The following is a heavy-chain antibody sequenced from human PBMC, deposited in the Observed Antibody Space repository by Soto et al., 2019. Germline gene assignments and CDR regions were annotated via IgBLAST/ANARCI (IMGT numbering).Heavy chain of an antibody. D-gene: IGHD3-3*01. J-gene: IGHJ5*02. CDR1: GFTFSSYA. CDR3: AKGLYYDFWSGYFHNWFDP. CDR2: ISGSGGST. Sequence: GGSLRLSCAASGFTFSSYAMSWVRQAPGKGLEWVSAISGSGGSTYYADSVKGRLTISRDNSKNTLYLQMNSLRAEDTAVYYCAKGLYYDFWSGYFHNWFDPWGQGTLVTVSS. V-gene: IGHV3-23*01.